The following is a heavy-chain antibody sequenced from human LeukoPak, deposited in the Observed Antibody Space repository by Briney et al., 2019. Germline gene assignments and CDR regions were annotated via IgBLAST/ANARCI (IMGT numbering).Heavy chain of an antibody. V-gene: IGHV3-21*01. CDR1: GFTFSSYS. CDR3: ARDLRAVAGRSSYFDY. J-gene: IGHJ4*02. CDR2: ISSSSSYI. Sequence: GGSLRPSCAASGFTFSSYSMNWVRQAPGKGLEWVSSISSSSSYIYYADSVKGRFTISRDNAKNSLYLQMNSLRAEDTAVYYCARDLRAVAGRSSYFDYWGQGTLVTVPS. D-gene: IGHD6-19*01.